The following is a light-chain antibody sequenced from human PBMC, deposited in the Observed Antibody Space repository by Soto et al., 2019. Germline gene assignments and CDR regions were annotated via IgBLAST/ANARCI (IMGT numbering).Light chain of an antibody. V-gene: IGKV1-9*01. Sequence: IQLTQSPSSLSSSLGDRVTITCRASQGISSYLAWYQQKPGKAPKLLIYAASTLQSGVPSRFSGSGSGTDFTLTISSLQPEDVATYSCQQIITFGQGTRLEIK. CDR2: AAS. CDR1: QGISSY. CDR3: QQIIT. J-gene: IGKJ5*01.